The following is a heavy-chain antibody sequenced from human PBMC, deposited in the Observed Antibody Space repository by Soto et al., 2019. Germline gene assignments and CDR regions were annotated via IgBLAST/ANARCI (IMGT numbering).Heavy chain of an antibody. Sequence: SETLSLTCSVSAGSISSYYWSWIRQPPGKGLEWIGYIFYSGRSGSTNYNPSLKSRVTISVDTSKNQFSLKLSSVAAADTAVYYCARTALGWFGPWGQGTLVTVSS. J-gene: IGHJ5*02. CDR1: AGSISSYY. CDR2: IFYSGRSGST. CDR3: ARTALGWFGP. D-gene: IGHD2-21*02. V-gene: IGHV4-59*01.